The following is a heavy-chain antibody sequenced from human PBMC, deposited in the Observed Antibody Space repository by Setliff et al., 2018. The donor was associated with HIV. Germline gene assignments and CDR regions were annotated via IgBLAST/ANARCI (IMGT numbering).Heavy chain of an antibody. V-gene: IGHV4-34*01. Sequence: PSETLSLTCAVYGGSFSGYYWSWIRQPPGKGLEWIGEINHSGSTNYNPSLKSRVTISIDTSKNQFSLKLSSVTAADTAMYYCARGRMATVLIRNWIDPWGQGSLVTV. CDR1: GGSFSGYY. CDR3: ARGRMATVLIRNWIDP. CDR2: INHSGST. J-gene: IGHJ5*02. D-gene: IGHD4-4*01.